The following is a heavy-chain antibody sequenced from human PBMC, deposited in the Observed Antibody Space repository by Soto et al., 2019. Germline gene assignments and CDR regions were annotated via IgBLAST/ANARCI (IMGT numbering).Heavy chain of an antibody. CDR2: INAGNGNT. CDR1: GYTFTSYA. J-gene: IGHJ6*02. D-gene: IGHD3-22*01. V-gene: IGHV1-3*01. CDR3: AKDIRYDDSSGPMDV. Sequence: ASVKVSSKASGYTFTSYAMHWVRQAPGQRLEWMGWINAGNGNTKYSQKFQGRFTISRDNAKNSLYLQMNSLRAEDTALYYCAKDIRYDDSSGPMDVWGQGTTVTVSS.